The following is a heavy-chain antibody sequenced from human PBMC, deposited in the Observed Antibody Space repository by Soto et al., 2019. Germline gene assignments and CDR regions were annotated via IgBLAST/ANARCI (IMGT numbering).Heavy chain of an antibody. V-gene: IGHV5-10-1*01. Sequence: GESLKISCKGSGYSFTSYWISWVRQMPGKGLEWMGRIDPSDSYTNYSPSFQGHVTISADKSISTAYLQWSSLKASDTAMYYCARHYHDSSGYYYFDYWGQGTLVTVSS. J-gene: IGHJ4*02. CDR2: IDPSDSYT. CDR1: GYSFTSYW. D-gene: IGHD3-22*01. CDR3: ARHYHDSSGYYYFDY.